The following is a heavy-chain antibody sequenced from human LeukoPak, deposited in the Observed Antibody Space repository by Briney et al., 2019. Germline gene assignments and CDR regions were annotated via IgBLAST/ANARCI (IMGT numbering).Heavy chain of an antibody. V-gene: IGHV4-31*03. D-gene: IGHD2-15*01. J-gene: IGHJ5*02. CDR2: IYCSGST. CDR1: GGSISSGGYY. Sequence: SRTLSLTCTVSGGSISSGGYYWSWIRQHPGRGLEWIGYIYCSGSTYYNPSLKSRVTISVDTSKNQFSLNLSSVTAADTAVYYCARQIPNRYCSGGSCHEVNWFDPWGQGTLVTVSS. CDR3: ARQIPNRYCSGGSCHEVNWFDP.